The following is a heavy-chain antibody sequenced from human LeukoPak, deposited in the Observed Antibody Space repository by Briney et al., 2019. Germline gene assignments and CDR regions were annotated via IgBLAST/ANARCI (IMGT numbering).Heavy chain of an antibody. CDR1: GFTFSSYA. CDR3: ACWELPFKYYSDY. CDR2: ISYDGSNK. V-gene: IGHV3-30-3*01. Sequence: GGSLRLSCAASGFTFSSYAMHWVRQAPGKGLEWVAVISYDGSNKYYADSVKGRFTISRDNSKNTLYLQMNSLRAEDTAGYYCACWELPFKYYSDYWGQGTLVTVSS. J-gene: IGHJ4*02. D-gene: IGHD1-26*01.